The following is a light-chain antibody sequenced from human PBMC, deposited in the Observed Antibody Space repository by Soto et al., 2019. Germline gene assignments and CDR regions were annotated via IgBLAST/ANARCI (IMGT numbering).Light chain of an antibody. Sequence: DIQMTQSPSTLSASVGDRVTITCRASESFTTWLAWYQQKPGKAPKLLIYKASTLESGVPSRFSGSESGTEFTLTISSLQPDDFATYYCQQYVTYPLTFGGGTKVEIK. J-gene: IGKJ4*01. CDR1: ESFTTW. CDR2: KAS. V-gene: IGKV1-5*03. CDR3: QQYVTYPLT.